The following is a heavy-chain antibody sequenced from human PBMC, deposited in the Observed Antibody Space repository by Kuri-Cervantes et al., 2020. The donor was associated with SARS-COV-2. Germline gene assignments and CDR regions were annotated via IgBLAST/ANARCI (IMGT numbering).Heavy chain of an antibody. J-gene: IGHJ6*03. V-gene: IGHV1-69*13. CDR3: ARDLSGVAVAGGYEGILHYYYYYMDV. CDR1: RGTFTTFG. CDR2: IIPFFGTP. D-gene: IGHD6-19*01. Sequence: SVKVSCKASRGTFTTFGFSWVRQAPGQGLEWMGGIIPFFGTPSYAQRFQGRVTITADEPTRTVYMEMSSLTLEDTAVYFCARDLSGVAVAGGYEGILHYYYYYMDVWGKGTTVTVSS.